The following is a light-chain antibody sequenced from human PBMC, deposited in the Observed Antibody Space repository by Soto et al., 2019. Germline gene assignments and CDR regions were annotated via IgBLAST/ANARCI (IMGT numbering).Light chain of an antibody. V-gene: IGKV2-28*01. J-gene: IGKJ1*01. CDR1: QSLLHGNGNIS. CDR2: LGS. Sequence: DIVLTQSPPSLPVTPGEPASISCRSSQSLLHGNGNISLDGNLQKPGQSPQLLIYLGSIRGSGVPDRFSGSGSGTDFTLKITRVEAEDVGVYYCMQAIQAPRTFGLGTKVEIK. CDR3: MQAIQAPRT.